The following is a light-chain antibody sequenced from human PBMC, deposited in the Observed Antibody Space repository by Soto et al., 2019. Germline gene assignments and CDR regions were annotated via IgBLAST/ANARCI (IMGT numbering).Light chain of an antibody. V-gene: IGLV2-23*02. J-gene: IGLJ2*01. CDR1: SSDVGSYNL. CDR3: CSYASTSTLEV. Sequence: QSALTQPASVSGSPGQSIAISCTGTSSDVGSYNLVSWYQQHPGKAPKLMIYEVTKRPSGVSDRFSGSKSGNTASLTITGLQDEDEADYYCCSYASTSTLEVFGGGTKLTVL. CDR2: EVT.